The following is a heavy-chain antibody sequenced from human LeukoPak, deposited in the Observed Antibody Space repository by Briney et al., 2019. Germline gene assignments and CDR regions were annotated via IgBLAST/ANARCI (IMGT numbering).Heavy chain of an antibody. CDR3: ARDRDVDYGNDGFDI. V-gene: IGHV3-7*01. CDR1: GFTFSDYY. Sequence: GGSLRLSCAASGFTFSDYYMSWIRQAPGKGLEWVANIKQDGSEKNYVDSVKGRFTISRDNAKNSLYLQMNSLRDEDTAVYHCARDRDVDYGNDGFDIWGQGTTVTVSS. D-gene: IGHD4/OR15-4a*01. CDR2: IKQDGSEK. J-gene: IGHJ3*02.